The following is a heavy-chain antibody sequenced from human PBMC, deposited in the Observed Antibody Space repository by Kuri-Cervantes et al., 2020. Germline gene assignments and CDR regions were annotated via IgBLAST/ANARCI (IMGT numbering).Heavy chain of an antibody. Sequence: SETLSLTCAVYGGSFSGYYWSRIRQPPGKGLEWIGEINHSGSTNYNPSLKSRVTISEDTSKNQFSLKLSSVTAADTAAYYCARDGCSSTSCYYFSAFDIWGQGTMVTVSS. CDR1: GGSFSGYY. D-gene: IGHD2-2*01. CDR2: INHSGST. V-gene: IGHV4-34*01. CDR3: ARDGCSSTSCYYFSAFDI. J-gene: IGHJ3*02.